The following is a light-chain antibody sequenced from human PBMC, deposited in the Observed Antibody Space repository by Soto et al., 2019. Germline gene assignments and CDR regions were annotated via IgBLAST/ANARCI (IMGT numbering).Light chain of an antibody. Sequence: IQLTQSPSSLSASVGDRVTITCRASQGISSALAWYQQKPGKSPNLLIYDVSSLESGVPSRFSGSGSGTDFTLTISSLQPEDFATYYCQQFNTYPALTLGGGTKVEIK. CDR1: QGISSA. J-gene: IGKJ4*01. V-gene: IGKV1-13*02. CDR2: DVS. CDR3: QQFNTYPALT.